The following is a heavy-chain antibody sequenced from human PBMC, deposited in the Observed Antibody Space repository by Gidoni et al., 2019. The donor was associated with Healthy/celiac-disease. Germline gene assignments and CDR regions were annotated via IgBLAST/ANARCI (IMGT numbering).Heavy chain of an antibody. CDR2: ISWNSGSR. CDR1: GFTFDAYA. Sequence: EVQLVESGGGLVQPGRSLRLSCAASGFTFDAYAMHWVRQAPGKGLEWVSGISWNSGSRGYADSVKGRFTISRDNAKNSLYLQMNSLRAEDTALYYCAKDLIRRVPTVTPYYYYYGMDVWGQGTTVTVSS. D-gene: IGHD4-17*01. V-gene: IGHV3-9*01. J-gene: IGHJ6*02. CDR3: AKDLIRRVPTVTPYYYYYGMDV.